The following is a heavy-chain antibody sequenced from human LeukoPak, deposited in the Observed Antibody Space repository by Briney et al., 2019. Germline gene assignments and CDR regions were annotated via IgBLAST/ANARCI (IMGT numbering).Heavy chain of an antibody. J-gene: IGHJ4*02. V-gene: IGHV1-3*01. CDR3: ARDSGSGNNDY. Sequence: XVSCXXXGYTXTXYAIHXVRQAPGQRLEWMGWISAGNGNTKYSQNFQGRVTFISNTSATTAFMELSSLRSEDAAVYYCARDSGSGNNDYWGQGTLVTVSS. D-gene: IGHD1/OR15-1a*01. CDR2: ISAGNGNT. CDR1: GYTXTXYA.